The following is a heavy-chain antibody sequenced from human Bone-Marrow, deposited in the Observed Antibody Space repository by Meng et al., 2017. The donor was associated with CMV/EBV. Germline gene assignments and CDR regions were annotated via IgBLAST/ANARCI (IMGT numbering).Heavy chain of an antibody. CDR1: GYTFTGYY. J-gene: IGHJ4*02. Sequence: ASVKVSCKASGYTFTGYYMHWVRQAPGQGLEWMGWINPNSGGTNYAQKFQGRVTMTRDTSISTAYMELSRLRSDDTAVYYCAGVRALERRGQPDYWGQGTLVTVSS. V-gene: IGHV1-2*02. D-gene: IGHD1-1*01. CDR3: AGVRALERRGQPDY. CDR2: INPNSGGT.